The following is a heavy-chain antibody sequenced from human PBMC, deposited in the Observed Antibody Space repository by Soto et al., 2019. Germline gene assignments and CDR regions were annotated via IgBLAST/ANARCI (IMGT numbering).Heavy chain of an antibody. CDR3: ARAPKDYGDYVYFQH. V-gene: IGHV3-11*01. J-gene: IGHJ1*01. D-gene: IGHD4-17*01. CDR2: ISSSGSTI. CDR1: GFTFSDYY. Sequence: KAGGSLRLSCAASGFTFSDYYMSWIRQAPGKGLEWVSYISSSGSTIYYADSVKGRFTISRDNAKNSLYLQMNSLRAEDTAVYYCARAPKDYGDYVYFQHWGQGTLVTVSS.